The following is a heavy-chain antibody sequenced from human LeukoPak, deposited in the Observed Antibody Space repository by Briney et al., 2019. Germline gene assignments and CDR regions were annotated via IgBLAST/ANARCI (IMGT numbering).Heavy chain of an antibody. CDR2: ISSSSSYI. J-gene: IGHJ4*02. V-gene: IGHV3-21*01. CDR1: GFTFSSYS. Sequence: GGSLRLSCAASGFTFSSYSMNWVRQAPGKGLEWVSSISSSSSYIYYADSVKGRFTISRDNAKNSLYLQMNSLRAGDTAVYYCARGADCSSTSCYIDFDYWGQGTLVTVSS. D-gene: IGHD2-2*02. CDR3: ARGADCSSTSCYIDFDY.